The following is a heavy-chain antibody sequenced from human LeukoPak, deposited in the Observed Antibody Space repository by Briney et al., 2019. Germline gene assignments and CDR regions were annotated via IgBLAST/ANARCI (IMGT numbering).Heavy chain of an antibody. Sequence: SETLSLTRTVSGGSISSYYWSWIRQPAGKGLEWIGRIYTSGSTNYNPSLKSRVTMSVDTSKNQFSLKLSSVTAADTAVYYCAREYRSSWYLNWFDPWGQGTLVTVSS. J-gene: IGHJ5*02. CDR2: IYTSGST. CDR3: AREYRSSWYLNWFDP. D-gene: IGHD6-13*01. V-gene: IGHV4-4*07. CDR1: GGSISSYY.